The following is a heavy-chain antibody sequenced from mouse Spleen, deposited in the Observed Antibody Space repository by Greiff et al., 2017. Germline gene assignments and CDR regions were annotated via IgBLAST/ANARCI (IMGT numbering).Heavy chain of an antibody. D-gene: IGHD2-14*01. CDR3: AGYYRYLYYAMDY. CDR2: INPNNGGT. V-gene: IGHV1-26*01. Sequence: EVQLQQSGPELVKPGTSVKISCKASGYTFTDYYMNWVKQSHGKSLEWIGDINPNNGGTSYNQKFKGKATLTVDKSSSTAYMELRSLTSEDSAVYYCAGYYRYLYYAMDYWGQGTSVTVSS. J-gene: IGHJ4*01. CDR1: GYTFTDYY.